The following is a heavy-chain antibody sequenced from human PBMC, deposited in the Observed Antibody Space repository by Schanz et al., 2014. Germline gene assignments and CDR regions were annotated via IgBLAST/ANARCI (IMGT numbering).Heavy chain of an antibody. CDR2: IKEDGSVK. Sequence: EVQLAESGGGLVQPGGSLRLSCAASTFTFSSDWMSWVRQAPGKGLEWVANIKEDGSVKDYVDSVKGRFTISRDNSNKTVDLQMNSLRAEDTAIYYCAKDAPYPFDLWGRGTLXTVSS. CDR1: TFTFSSDW. V-gene: IGHV3-7*05. J-gene: IGHJ2*01. CDR3: AKDAPYPFDL.